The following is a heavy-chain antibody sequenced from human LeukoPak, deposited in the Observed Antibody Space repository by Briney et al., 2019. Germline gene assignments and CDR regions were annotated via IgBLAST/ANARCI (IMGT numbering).Heavy chain of an antibody. CDR2: INHSGST. D-gene: IGHD5-18*01. CDR3: ARRGYSYGLAFFDY. CDR1: GGSFSGYY. Sequence: SETLSLTCAVYGGSFSGYYWSWIRQPPGKGLELIGEINHSGSTNYNPSLKSRVTISVDTSKNQFSLKLSSVTAADTAVYYCARRGYSYGLAFFDYWGQGTLVTVSS. J-gene: IGHJ4*02. V-gene: IGHV4-34*01.